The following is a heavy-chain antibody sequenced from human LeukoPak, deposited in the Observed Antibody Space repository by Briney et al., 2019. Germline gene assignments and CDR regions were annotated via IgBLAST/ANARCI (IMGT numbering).Heavy chain of an antibody. V-gene: IGHV4-59*01. D-gene: IGHD5-18*01. J-gene: IGHJ4*02. CDR1: GGSISSYY. CDR2: IYYSGST. CDR3: ARIEYIYGSIDY. Sequence: SETLSLTCTVSGGSISSYYWSWIRQPPGKGLEWIWYIYYSGSTNYNPSLKSRVTMSVDTSKNTFSLKLISVTAADTAVYYCARIEYIYGSIDYWGQGTLVTVSS.